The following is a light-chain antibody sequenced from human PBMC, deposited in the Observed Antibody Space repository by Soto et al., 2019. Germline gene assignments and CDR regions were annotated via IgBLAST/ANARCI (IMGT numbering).Light chain of an antibody. CDR3: QQRSNWPPT. CDR2: DAS. J-gene: IGKJ4*01. CDR1: QSVSNNY. Sequence: EIVLTQSPGTLSLSPGERATLSCRASQSVSNNYLAWYQQKPGQAPRLLIYDASNRATGIPARFSGSGSGTDFTLTISSLEPEDFAVYYCQQRSNWPPTFGGGTKV. V-gene: IGKV3-11*01.